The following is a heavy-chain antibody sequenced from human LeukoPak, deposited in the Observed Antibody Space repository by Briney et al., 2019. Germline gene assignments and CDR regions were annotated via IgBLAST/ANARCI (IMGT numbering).Heavy chain of an antibody. CDR3: ARGGAARSDY. CDR1: GFSFSVSG. V-gene: IGHV3-21*01. J-gene: IGHJ4*02. Sequence: GGSLRLSCAASGFSFSVSGMNWVRQAPGKGLEWVSYISSSSSNINYADSVRGRFTISRDNAKNSLYLHMDSLRVEDMAVYYCARGGAARSDYWGQGTLVTVSS. CDR2: ISSSSSNI. D-gene: IGHD6-6*01.